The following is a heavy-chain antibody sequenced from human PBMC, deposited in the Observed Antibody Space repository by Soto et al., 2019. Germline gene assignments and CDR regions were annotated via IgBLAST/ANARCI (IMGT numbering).Heavy chain of an antibody. Sequence: QITLKESGPAVVKPTQTLTLTCTFSGFSLSTRGLNVGWIRQPPGKTLEWLALIYWDDDKRYRPSLQSRLTVAKDTSRNLVVLTMTNMEPVDTATYYCVHKAYWGPGILVTVSS. J-gene: IGHJ4*02. CDR2: IYWDDDK. CDR3: VHKAY. V-gene: IGHV2-5*02. CDR1: GFSLSTRGLN.